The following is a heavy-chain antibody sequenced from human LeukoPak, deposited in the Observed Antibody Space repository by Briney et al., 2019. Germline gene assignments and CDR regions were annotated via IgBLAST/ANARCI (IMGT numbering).Heavy chain of an antibody. J-gene: IGHJ4*02. V-gene: IGHV3-74*01. CDR3: ARGGDYGDFPDY. CDR1: GFTFGDYW. Sequence: GGSLRLSCAASGFTFGDYWMHWVRQAPGKGLVWVSRTNTDESRTSYTDSVKGRFTISRDNARNTLYLQTNSLRVEDTAVYYCARGGDYGDFPDYWGQGTLVTVSS. CDR2: TNTDESRT. D-gene: IGHD4-17*01.